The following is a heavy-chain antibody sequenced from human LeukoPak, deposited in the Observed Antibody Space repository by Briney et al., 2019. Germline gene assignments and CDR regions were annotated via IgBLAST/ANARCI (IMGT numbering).Heavy chain of an antibody. CDR2: ISSDGSNK. D-gene: IGHD3-22*01. V-gene: IGHV3-30*18. Sequence: PGGSLRLSCAASGFTFSSYGMHWVRQAPGKGLEWVAVISSDGSNKYYADSVKGRFTISRDNSKNTLYLQMNSLRAEDTAVYYCAKEGPYYDSSGTIGPYFDYWDQGTLVTVSS. CDR1: GFTFSSYG. J-gene: IGHJ4*02. CDR3: AKEGPYYDSSGTIGPYFDY.